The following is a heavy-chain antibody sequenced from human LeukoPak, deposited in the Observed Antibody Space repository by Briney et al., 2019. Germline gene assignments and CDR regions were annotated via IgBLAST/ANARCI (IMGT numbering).Heavy chain of an antibody. CDR3: TTFYTRLTDY. V-gene: IGHV3-30-3*01. CDR2: ISHHGDTA. J-gene: IGHJ4*02. D-gene: IGHD2/OR15-2a*01. CDR1: GFTFSAFN. Sequence: GGSLRLSCAASGFTFSAFNMHWVRQAPGKGLEWVAIISHHGDTAHYADSLKGRFTISRDNAKSSLYQQVNSLRAEDTAVYYCTTFYTRLTDYWGQGTLVTVSS.